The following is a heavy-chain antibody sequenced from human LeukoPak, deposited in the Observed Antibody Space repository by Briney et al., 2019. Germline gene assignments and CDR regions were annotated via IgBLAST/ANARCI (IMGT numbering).Heavy chain of an antibody. CDR3: ARGDQQNWFDP. Sequence: PSQTLSLTCAVSGGSISSGGSSWSWIRQPPGKGLEWIGYIYHSGSTYYNPSLKSRVTISVDRSKNQFSLKLSSVTAADTAVYYCARGDQQNWFDPWGQGTLVTVSS. V-gene: IGHV4-30-2*01. CDR1: GGSISSGGSS. D-gene: IGHD6-13*01. CDR2: IYHSGST. J-gene: IGHJ5*02.